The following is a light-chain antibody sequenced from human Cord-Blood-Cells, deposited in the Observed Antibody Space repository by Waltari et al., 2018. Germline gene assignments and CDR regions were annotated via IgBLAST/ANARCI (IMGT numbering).Light chain of an antibody. CDR1: SFNIRAGYD. V-gene: IGLV1-40*01. CDR3: QSYDSSLSGSV. Sequence: QSLLTQPPSVSGAPGQRVTTSCTASSFNIRAGYDVHWYQQRPGTAPKLITDGNSKRPPGVPVRFSGSKSGTSASLSITGLQAEDEADDYCQSYDSSLSGSVFGGGTKLCAL. CDR2: GNS. J-gene: IGLJ2*01.